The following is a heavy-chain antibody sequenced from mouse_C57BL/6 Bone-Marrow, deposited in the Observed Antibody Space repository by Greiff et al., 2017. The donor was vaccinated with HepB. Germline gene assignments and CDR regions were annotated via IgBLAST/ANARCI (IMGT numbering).Heavy chain of an antibody. CDR1: GYSITSGYY. CDR3: ARTAQATYAMDY. CDR2: ISYDGSN. J-gene: IGHJ4*01. Sequence: EVQVVESGPGLVKPSQSLSLTCSVTGYSITSGYYWNWIRQFPGNKLEWMGYISYDGSNNYNPSLKNRISITRDTSKNQFFLTLNSVITEDTATYYCARTAQATYAMDYWGQGTSVTVSS. V-gene: IGHV3-6*01. D-gene: IGHD3-2*02.